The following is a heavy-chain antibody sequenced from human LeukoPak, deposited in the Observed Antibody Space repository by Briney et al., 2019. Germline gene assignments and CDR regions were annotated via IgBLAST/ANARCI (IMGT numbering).Heavy chain of an antibody. Sequence: PGGSLRLSCAASGFTFSSYAMSWVRQAPGKGLEWVSAISGSGGSTYYADSVKGRFTISRDNSKNTLYLQMNSLRAEDTAVYYCAKEGVRGTTGYYSSFHRLDYGMDVWGQGTTVTVSS. D-gene: IGHD3-9*01. CDR2: ISGSGGST. CDR3: AKEGVRGTTGYYSSFHRLDYGMDV. V-gene: IGHV3-23*01. J-gene: IGHJ6*02. CDR1: GFTFSSYA.